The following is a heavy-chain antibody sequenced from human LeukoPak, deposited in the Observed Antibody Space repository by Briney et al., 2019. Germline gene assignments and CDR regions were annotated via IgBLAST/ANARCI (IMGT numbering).Heavy chain of an antibody. Sequence: SETLSLTCTVSGGSISGYYWSWIRQPAGKGLEWIGRIYTSGSTNYNPSLKSRVTMSVDTSKNQFSLKLSSVTAADTAVYYCARDLRKWELPDARWFDPWGQGTLVTVSS. D-gene: IGHD1-26*01. V-gene: IGHV4-4*07. J-gene: IGHJ5*02. CDR3: ARDLRKWELPDARWFDP. CDR2: IYTSGST. CDR1: GGSISGYY.